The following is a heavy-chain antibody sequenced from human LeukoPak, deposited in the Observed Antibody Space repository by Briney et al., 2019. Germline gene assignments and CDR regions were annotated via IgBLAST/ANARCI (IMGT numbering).Heavy chain of an antibody. V-gene: IGHV1-2*04. CDR2: INPNSGDT. Sequence: ASVKVSCKTSGYTFTGYHMHWVRQAPGQGLEWMGRINPNSGDTNYAQKFQGWVTMTRDTSISTAYMELSRLRSDDTAVYYCARGGITGTTRGPTRLNDAFDIWGQGTMVTVSS. J-gene: IGHJ3*02. CDR1: GYTFTGYH. D-gene: IGHD1-20*01. CDR3: ARGGITGTTRGPTRLNDAFDI.